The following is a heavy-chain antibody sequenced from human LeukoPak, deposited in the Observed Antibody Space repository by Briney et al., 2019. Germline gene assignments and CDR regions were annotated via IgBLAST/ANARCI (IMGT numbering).Heavy chain of an antibody. D-gene: IGHD6-6*01. Sequence: SETLSLTCTVSGGSISSYYWSWIRQPAGKGLEWIGRIYTSGSTNYNPSLKSRVTMSVDTSKNQFSLKLSSVTAADTAVYYCAGGGSFGSSSDQILDYRGQGTLVTVSS. CDR1: GGSISSYY. V-gene: IGHV4-4*07. CDR2: IYTSGST. CDR3: AGGGSFGSSSDQILDY. J-gene: IGHJ4*02.